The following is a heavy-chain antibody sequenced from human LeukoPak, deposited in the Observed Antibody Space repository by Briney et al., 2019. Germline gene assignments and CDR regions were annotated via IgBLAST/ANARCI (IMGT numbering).Heavy chain of an antibody. J-gene: IGHJ4*02. CDR3: ARAPGIAVAGTHTFDY. Sequence: PSETLSLTCTVSGGSISSYYWGWIRQPPGKGLEWIGSIYHSGSTYYNPSLKSRVTISVDTSKNQFSLKLSSVTAADTAVYYCARAPGIAVAGTHTFDYWGQGTLVTVSS. D-gene: IGHD6-19*01. CDR2: IYHSGST. V-gene: IGHV4-38-2*02. CDR1: GGSISSYY.